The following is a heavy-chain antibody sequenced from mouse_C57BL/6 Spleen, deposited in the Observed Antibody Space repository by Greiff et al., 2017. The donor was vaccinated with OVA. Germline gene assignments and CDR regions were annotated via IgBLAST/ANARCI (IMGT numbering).Heavy chain of an antibody. J-gene: IGHJ2*01. Sequence: QVQLQQSGPGLVQPSQSLSITCTVSGFSLTSYGVHWVRQSPGKGLEWLGVIWRGGSTDYNAAFMSRLSITKDNSKSQVFFKMNSLQADDTAIYYCAKGDYGNYDYFDYWGQGTTLTVSS. V-gene: IGHV2-5*01. CDR1: GFSLTSYG. D-gene: IGHD2-1*01. CDR2: IWRGGST. CDR3: AKGDYGNYDYFDY.